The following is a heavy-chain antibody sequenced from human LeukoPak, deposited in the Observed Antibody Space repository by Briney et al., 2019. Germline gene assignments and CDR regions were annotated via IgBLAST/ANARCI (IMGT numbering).Heavy chain of an antibody. Sequence: GESLKISCKSSGYSFTSYWIGWVRQMPGKGLEWMGIIYPGDSDTRYSPSFQGQVTISADKSISTAYLQWSSLKASDTAMYYCARRGYCSGGSCYYFDYWGQGTLVTVSS. D-gene: IGHD2-15*01. CDR1: GYSFTSYW. J-gene: IGHJ4*02. CDR2: IYPGDSDT. CDR3: ARRGYCSGGSCYYFDY. V-gene: IGHV5-51*01.